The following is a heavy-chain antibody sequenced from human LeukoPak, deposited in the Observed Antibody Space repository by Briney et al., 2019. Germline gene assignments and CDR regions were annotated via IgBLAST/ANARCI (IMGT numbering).Heavy chain of an antibody. CDR2: IIPLLDIT. CDR3: ARLRNYYGSGEEYFDF. Sequence: SVRVSCTASGGTFNSYAFRWVRQAPGQGLEWMGRIIPLLDITNYAQKFQGRVTISADKSTRTVYMELTSLTSDDTAVYYCARLRNYYGSGEEYFDFWGQGTLVTVSS. CDR1: GGTFNSYA. J-gene: IGHJ4*02. V-gene: IGHV1-69*04. D-gene: IGHD3-10*01.